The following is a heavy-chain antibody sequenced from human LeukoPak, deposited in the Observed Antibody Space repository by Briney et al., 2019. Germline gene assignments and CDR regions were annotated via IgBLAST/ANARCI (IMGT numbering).Heavy chain of an antibody. V-gene: IGHV1-2*02. J-gene: IGHJ6*02. CDR2: INPNSGGT. CDR1: GYTFTGYY. D-gene: IGHD2-8*02. Sequence: ASVKVSCKASGYTFTGYYMHWVRQAPGQGLEWMGWINPNSGGTNYAQKFQGRVTMTRDTSISTAYMELSRLRSDDTAVYYCARDLVAGPLNYYYSYGMDVWGQGTTVTVSS. CDR3: ARDLVAGPLNYYYSYGMDV.